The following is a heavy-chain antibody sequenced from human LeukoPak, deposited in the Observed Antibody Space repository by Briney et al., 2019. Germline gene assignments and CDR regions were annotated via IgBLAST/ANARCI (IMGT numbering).Heavy chain of an antibody. CDR2: ISAYNGNT. J-gene: IGHJ4*02. CDR3: ARAPSPRAVAPTGAMY. V-gene: IGHV1-18*01. Sequence: GASVKVSCNASGYTFTSYGISWVRQAPGQGLEWMGWISAYNGNTNYAQKLQGRVTMTTDTSTSTAYMELRSLRSDDTAVYYCARAPSPRAVAPTGAMYWGQGTLVTVSS. CDR1: GYTFTSYG. D-gene: IGHD6-19*01.